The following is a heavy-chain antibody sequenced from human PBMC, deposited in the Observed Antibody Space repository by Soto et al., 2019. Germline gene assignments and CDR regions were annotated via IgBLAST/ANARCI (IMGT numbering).Heavy chain of an antibody. J-gene: IGHJ4*02. CDR1: GFPFSAYG. CDR3: ARDSGGSGYEFDY. D-gene: IGHD3-22*01. Sequence: GGSLRLSCAASGFPFSAYGMHWVRQAPGKGLQWVAVIWFDGGNEYYADSVRGRSTISRDNSKNTLYLQMNSLTDEDTAVYYCARDSGGSGYEFDYWGQGTLVTVSS. V-gene: IGHV3-33*01. CDR2: IWFDGGNE.